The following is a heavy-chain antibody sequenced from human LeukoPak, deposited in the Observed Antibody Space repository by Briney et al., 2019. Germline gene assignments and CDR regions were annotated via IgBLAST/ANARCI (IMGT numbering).Heavy chain of an antibody. D-gene: IGHD3-22*01. J-gene: IGHJ3*02. CDR1: GGSISSGGYY. V-gene: IGHV4-31*03. CDR3: ARDRYYYDSSGYYYEDAFDI. Sequence: PSETLSLTCTVSGGSISSGGYYWSWIRQHPGKGLEWIGYIYHSGSTYYNPSLKSRVTISVDTSKNQFSLKLSSVTAADTAVYYCARDRYYYDSSGYYYEDAFDIWGQGTMVTVSS. CDR2: IYHSGST.